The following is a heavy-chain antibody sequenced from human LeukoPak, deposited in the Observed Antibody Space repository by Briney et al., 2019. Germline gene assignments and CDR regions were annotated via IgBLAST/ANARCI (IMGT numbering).Heavy chain of an antibody. CDR2: IIPIFGTA. J-gene: IGHJ6*03. CDR3: ARGLMALGYCSSTSCYSYYMDV. Sequence: SVKVSCKASGGTFSSYAISWVRQAPGQGLEWMGGIIPIFGTANYAQKFQGRVTITTDESTSTAYMELSSLRSEDTAVYYCARGLMALGYCSSTSCYSYYMDVWGKGTKVTVSS. D-gene: IGHD2-2*01. CDR1: GGTFSSYA. V-gene: IGHV1-69*05.